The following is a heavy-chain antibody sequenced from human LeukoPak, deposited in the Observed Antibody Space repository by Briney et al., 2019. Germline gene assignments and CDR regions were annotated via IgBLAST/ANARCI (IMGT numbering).Heavy chain of an antibody. D-gene: IGHD2-2*02. CDR1: GFTFSSYA. CDR3: ARGVHEDALYQLLYGPSFDY. Sequence: GGSLRLSCAASGFTFSSYAMSWVRQAPGKGLEWVSAISGSGGSTYYADSVKGRFTISRDNSKNTLYLQMNSLRAEDTAVYYCARGVHEDALYQLLYGPSFDYWGQGTLVTVSS. CDR2: ISGSGGST. J-gene: IGHJ4*02. V-gene: IGHV3-23*01.